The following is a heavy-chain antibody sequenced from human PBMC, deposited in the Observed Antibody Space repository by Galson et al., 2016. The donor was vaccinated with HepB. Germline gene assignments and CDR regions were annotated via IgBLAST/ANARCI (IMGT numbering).Heavy chain of an antibody. CDR2: VGHSGGT. V-gene: IGHV3-23*01. J-gene: IGHJ4*02. CDR1: GFTFKDYA. Sequence: SLRLSCAASGFTFKDYALSWVRQAPGKGLEWVSTVGHSGGTYYGDIATGRFTISRDNSKNTLYLQMTILRDEDTALYYCAKLPHVRGDSWVDYWGQGALVTVSS. D-gene: IGHD6-13*01. CDR3: AKLPHVRGDSWVDY.